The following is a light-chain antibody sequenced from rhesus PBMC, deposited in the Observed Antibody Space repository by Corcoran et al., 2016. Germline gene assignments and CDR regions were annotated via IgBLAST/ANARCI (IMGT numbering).Light chain of an antibody. V-gene: IGKV1-33*02. J-gene: IGKJ1*01. Sequence: DIQMTQSPSSLSASVGDRVTITCQASQGICRWLAWYQQKPGKAPKLLIYAASSLQHGVPSRFSGSGSGTDFTLTISSLQPADFATYYCQQHNSYPRTFGQGTKVEIK. CDR1: QGICRW. CDR2: AAS. CDR3: QQHNSYPRT.